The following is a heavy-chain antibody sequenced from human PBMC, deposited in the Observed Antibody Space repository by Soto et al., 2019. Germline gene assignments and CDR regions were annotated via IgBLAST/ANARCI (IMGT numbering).Heavy chain of an antibody. J-gene: IGHJ6*03. Sequence: ASVKVSCKASGYTFTSYDINWVRQATGQGLEWMGWMNPNSGNTGYAQKFQGRVTMTRSTSISTAYMELSSLRSEDTAVYYCARDDILTGSIYYYYYMDVWGKGTTVTVSS. D-gene: IGHD3-9*01. CDR3: ARDDILTGSIYYYYYMDV. CDR1: GYTFTSYD. V-gene: IGHV1-8*01. CDR2: MNPNSGNT.